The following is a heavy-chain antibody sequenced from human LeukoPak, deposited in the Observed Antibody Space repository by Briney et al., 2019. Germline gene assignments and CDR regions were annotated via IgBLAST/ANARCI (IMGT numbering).Heavy chain of an antibody. CDR1: GFTFRDYT. J-gene: IGHJ6*02. V-gene: IGHV3-21*01. CDR2: ITSSSTYI. D-gene: IGHD2-21*01. CDR3: ARDPPGDYGMDV. Sequence: GGSLRLSCAASGFTFRDYTMNWVRQSPGKGLEWVSSITSSSTYIYYADSVKGRFTISRDNAENSLFLQMNSLRVEDTAVYYCARDPPGDYGMDVWGQGTTVTVSS.